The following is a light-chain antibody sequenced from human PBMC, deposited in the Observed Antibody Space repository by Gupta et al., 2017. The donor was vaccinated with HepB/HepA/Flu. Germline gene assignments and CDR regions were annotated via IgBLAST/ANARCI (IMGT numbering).Light chain of an antibody. Sequence: DNQMTSSPSLLSAFVGDRVTITCRASQSISRYLTWYQQKPAKAPKLLIYAASRFQSGLPSRFSGSGYGTDFTLTIISLHPEDFSTYYCQQNYSTPLFTFGHGTKVDIK. J-gene: IGKJ3*01. V-gene: IGKV1-39*01. CDR1: QSISRY. CDR2: AAS. CDR3: QQNYSTPLFT.